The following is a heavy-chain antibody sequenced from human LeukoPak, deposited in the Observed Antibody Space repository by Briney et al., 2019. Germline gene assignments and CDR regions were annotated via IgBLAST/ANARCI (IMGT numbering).Heavy chain of an antibody. CDR2: IKHDGSEK. V-gene: IGHV3-7*01. Sequence: GGSLKLSCAASGFTFNRYWMSWVRQAPGKGLEWVANIKHDGSEKYYVDSVKGRFTISRDNVQNSLYLVINSLRAEDTAIYYCATTYSSNGVCYYFDYWGQGTLVSDSS. CDR1: GFTFNRYW. D-gene: IGHD2-8*01. CDR3: ATTYSSNGVCYYFDY. J-gene: IGHJ4*02.